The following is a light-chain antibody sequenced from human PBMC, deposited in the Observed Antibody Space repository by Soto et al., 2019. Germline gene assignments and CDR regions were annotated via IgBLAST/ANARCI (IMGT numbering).Light chain of an antibody. CDR1: QSVSSSSY. V-gene: IGKV3-20*01. J-gene: IGKJ2*01. CDR2: GAS. Sequence: EIVLTQSPGTLPLSPGERATLSCRASQSVSSSSYLAWYQQKPGQAPRLLIYGASSRATGIPYRFSGSGSATDFTLTISRLEPEDFAVYYCRQYGSSPSYTFGQGTKLEIK. CDR3: RQYGSSPSYT.